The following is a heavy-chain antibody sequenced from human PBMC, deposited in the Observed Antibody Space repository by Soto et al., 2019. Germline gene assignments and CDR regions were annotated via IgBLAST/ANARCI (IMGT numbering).Heavy chain of an antibody. CDR3: AGRLFGSGWPLDS. D-gene: IGHD6-19*01. CDR1: GTSITTYC. CDR2: IYPAGST. Sequence: SETLSLTGGVSGTSITTYCWSWIRQSPGKGLEWMGNIYPAGSTNYNSSLRSRVTISVDTTNNQFSLNMNSGTAADTAVYYCAGRLFGSGWPLDSWGQGALVTVSS. V-gene: IGHV4-4*09. J-gene: IGHJ4*02.